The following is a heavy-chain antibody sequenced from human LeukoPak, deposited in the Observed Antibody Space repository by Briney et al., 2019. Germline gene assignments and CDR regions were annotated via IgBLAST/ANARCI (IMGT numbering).Heavy chain of an antibody. V-gene: IGHV4-34*01. CDR1: GGSFSGYY. CDR2: INHSGST. J-gene: IGHJ5*02. CDR3: ARGWLQYWGNWFDP. Sequence: SETLSLTCAVYGGSFSGYYWSWTRQPPGKGLEWIGEINHSGSTNYNPSLKSRVTISVDTSKNQFSLKLSSVTAADTAVYYCARGWLQYWGNWFDPWGQGTLVTVSS. D-gene: IGHD4-4*01.